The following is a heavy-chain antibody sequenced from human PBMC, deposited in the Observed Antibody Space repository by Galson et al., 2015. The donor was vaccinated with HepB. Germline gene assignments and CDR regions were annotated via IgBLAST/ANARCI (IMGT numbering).Heavy chain of an antibody. CDR1: GDSVSSNSAA. V-gene: IGHV6-1*01. Sequence: CAISGDSVSSNSAAWNWIRQSPSRGLEWLGRTYYRSKWYNDYAVSVKSRITINPDTSKNQFSLQLNSVTPEDTAVYYCARGGSYWVDTAMVTGAFDIWGQGTMVTVSS. J-gene: IGHJ3*02. CDR3: ARGGSYWVDTAMVTGAFDI. CDR2: TYYRSKWYN. D-gene: IGHD5-18*01.